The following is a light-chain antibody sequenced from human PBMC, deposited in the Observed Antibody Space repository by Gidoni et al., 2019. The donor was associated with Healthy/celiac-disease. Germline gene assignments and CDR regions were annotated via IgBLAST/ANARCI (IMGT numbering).Light chain of an antibody. CDR1: SSDVWGYNY. CDR3: SSYAGSNSVV. J-gene: IGLJ2*01. Sequence: HSALTQPPSASGSPGQSVTISCTVTSSDVWGYNYVSWYPQHPGKAPKLMIYEVSKRPSGVPDRFSGSKSGNTASLTVSGLQAEDEADYYCSSYAGSNSVVFGGGTKLTVL. V-gene: IGLV2-8*01. CDR2: EVS.